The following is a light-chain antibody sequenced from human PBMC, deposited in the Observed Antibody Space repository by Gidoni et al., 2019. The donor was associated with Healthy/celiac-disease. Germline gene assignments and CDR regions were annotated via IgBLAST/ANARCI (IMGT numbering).Light chain of an antibody. Sequence: SYELTQPPSVSVSPGQTARITCSGDALPKQYASWYQQKPGQAPVLVIYKDSERPSGIPERCSGSSSGTTVTLTISGVQAEDEADYYCQSADSSGTFWVFGGGTKLTVL. CDR3: QSADSSGTFWV. V-gene: IGLV3-25*03. J-gene: IGLJ3*02. CDR1: ALPKQY. CDR2: KDS.